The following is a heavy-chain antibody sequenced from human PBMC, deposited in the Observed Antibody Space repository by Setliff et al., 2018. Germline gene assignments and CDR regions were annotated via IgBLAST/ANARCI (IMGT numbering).Heavy chain of an antibody. CDR2: IHDSGTT. D-gene: IGHD2-21*02. V-gene: IGHV4-34*01. CDR3: ARLCRGVTFACDVFDV. CDR1: GESFSNNY. J-gene: IGHJ3*01. Sequence: SETLSLTCSVYGESFSNNYWSWIRQTPGKGLEWIGSIHDSGTTYYNPSLKSRVTISIDTAKNHFSLTLSSVTAADTATYYCARLCRGVTFACDVFDVWGPGTLVTVSS.